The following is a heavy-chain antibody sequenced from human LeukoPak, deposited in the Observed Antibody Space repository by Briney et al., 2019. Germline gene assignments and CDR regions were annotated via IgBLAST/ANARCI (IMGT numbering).Heavy chain of an antibody. CDR2: INPSGGST. Sequence: GASVKASCKASGYTFTSYYMHWVRQAPGQGLEWMAIINPSGGSTSYAQKFQGRVTMTRDTSTSTVYMELSSLRSEDTAVYYCAREDCSSTSCYTKAFDIWGQGTMVTVSS. V-gene: IGHV1-46*01. D-gene: IGHD2-2*02. J-gene: IGHJ3*02. CDR3: AREDCSSTSCYTKAFDI. CDR1: GYTFTSYY.